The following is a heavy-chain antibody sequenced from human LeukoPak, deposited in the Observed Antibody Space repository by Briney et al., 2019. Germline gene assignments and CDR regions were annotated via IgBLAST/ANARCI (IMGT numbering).Heavy chain of an antibody. Sequence: ASVKVSCKASGYTFTGYYMHWVRQAPGQGLEWMGWINPNSGGTNYAQKFQGRVTMTRGTSISTAYMELSRLRSDDTAVYYCARDRALLRYFDWLLRERSFDYWGQGTLVTVSS. J-gene: IGHJ4*02. CDR3: ARDRALLRYFDWLLRERSFDY. V-gene: IGHV1-2*02. CDR2: INPNSGGT. D-gene: IGHD3-9*01. CDR1: GYTFTGYY.